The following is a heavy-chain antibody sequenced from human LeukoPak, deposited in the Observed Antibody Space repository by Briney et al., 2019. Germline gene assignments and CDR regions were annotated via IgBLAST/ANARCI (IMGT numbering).Heavy chain of an antibody. J-gene: IGHJ6*02. CDR2: IYYSGST. D-gene: IGHD2-15*01. CDR3: AKGPDCSGGSCYGYYYYGMDV. Sequence: SETLSLTCTVSGGSISSYYWSWIRQPPGKGLEWIGYIYYSGSTNYNPSLKSRATISVDTSKNQFSLKLSSVTAADTAVYYCAKGPDCSGGSCYGYYYYGMDVWGQGTTVTVSS. CDR1: GGSISSYY. V-gene: IGHV4-59*01.